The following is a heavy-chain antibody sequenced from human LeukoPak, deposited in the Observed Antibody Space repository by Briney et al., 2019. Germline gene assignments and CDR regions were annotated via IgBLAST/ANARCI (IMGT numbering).Heavy chain of an antibody. D-gene: IGHD3-3*01. CDR1: GYTFTSYY. V-gene: IGHV1-46*01. Sequence: ASVKVSCKASGYTFTSYYMHWVRQAPGQGLEWMGLINPTGGSTGYAQKFQGRVTMTRDMSTSTVYMELSSLRSEDTAVYYCARDFWGESGYPDAFDIWGQGTMVTVSS. J-gene: IGHJ3*02. CDR2: INPTGGST. CDR3: ARDFWGESGYPDAFDI.